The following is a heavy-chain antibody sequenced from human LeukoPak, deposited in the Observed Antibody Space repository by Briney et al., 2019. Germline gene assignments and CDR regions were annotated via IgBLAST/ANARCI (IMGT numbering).Heavy chain of an antibody. Sequence: SETLSLTCTVSGGAISSYYWSWIRQPPGKGREWSGYIYYIGSTSYKPSLKRRGTISVDTSKNQFSPKRGSGTAADPAVYYCARETSQKGAHYLDVWRKGTTVTISS. V-gene: IGHV4-59*13. D-gene: IGHD3-16*01. CDR3: ARETSQKGAHYLDV. J-gene: IGHJ6*03. CDR2: IYYIGST. CDR1: GGAISSYY.